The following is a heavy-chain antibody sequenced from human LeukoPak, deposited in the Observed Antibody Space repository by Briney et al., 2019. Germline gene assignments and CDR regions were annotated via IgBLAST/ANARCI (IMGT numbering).Heavy chain of an antibody. D-gene: IGHD3-10*01. CDR3: ARDPHSDLWFGEFTPSFDY. Sequence: GGSLRLSCAASGFTFSSFGMSWVRQAPGKGLVWVSRMNSDGSSTSYADSVKGRFTISRDNAKNTLYLQMNSLRAEDTAVYYCARDPHSDLWFGEFTPSFDYWGQGTLVTVSS. J-gene: IGHJ4*02. V-gene: IGHV3-74*01. CDR2: MNSDGSST. CDR1: GFTFSSFG.